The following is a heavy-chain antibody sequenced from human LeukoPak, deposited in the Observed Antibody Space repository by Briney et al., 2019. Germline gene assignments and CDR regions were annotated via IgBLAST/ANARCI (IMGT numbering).Heavy chain of an antibody. Sequence: SETLCLTCTVSTGSISGYYWSWIRQPPGKGLEWIGYIYSSGSTSYNPSLRSRVTMSVDTSKNPFSLILKSLTAADTAVYYCARSPPEYSSSSEVGWFDPWGQGTLVTVSS. CDR2: IYSSGST. J-gene: IGHJ5*02. CDR3: ARSPPEYSSSSEVGWFDP. CDR1: TGSISGYY. D-gene: IGHD6-6*01. V-gene: IGHV4-4*09.